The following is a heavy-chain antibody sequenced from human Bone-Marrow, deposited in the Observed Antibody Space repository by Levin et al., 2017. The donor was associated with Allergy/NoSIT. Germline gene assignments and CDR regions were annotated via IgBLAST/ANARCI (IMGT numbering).Heavy chain of an antibody. CDR2: ISSGGGTR. J-gene: IGHJ3*01. CDR3: ARDLRSVHDAFDV. CDR1: GFAFSSYG. Sequence: PGGSLRLSCAASGFAFSSYGMSWVRQAPGKGLGCVSGISSGGGTRYYADSVKGRFTISRDNSNNMLYLEMNNLSVEDTAVYYCARDLRSVHDAFDVWGQGTMVTVSS. V-gene: IGHV3-23*01.